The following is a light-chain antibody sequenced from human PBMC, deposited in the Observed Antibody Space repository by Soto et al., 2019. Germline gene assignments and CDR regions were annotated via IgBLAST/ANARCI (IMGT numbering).Light chain of an antibody. V-gene: IGLV2-14*02. Sequence: QSALTQPASVSGSPGQSITISCIGTSSDVGSYNLVSWYQQHPGKAPKVLIYEVSLRPSGVSSRFSGSKSGDTASLSISGLQAEDEAEYYCSSYRSTNTVVFGGGTKLTVL. CDR2: EVS. CDR3: SSYRSTNTVV. CDR1: SSDVGSYNL. J-gene: IGLJ3*02.